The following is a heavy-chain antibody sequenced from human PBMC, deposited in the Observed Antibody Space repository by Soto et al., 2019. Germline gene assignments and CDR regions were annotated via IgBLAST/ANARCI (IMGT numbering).Heavy chain of an antibody. V-gene: IGHV3-11*06. J-gene: IGHJ4*02. D-gene: IGHD3-16*01. CDR3: ARGFGRSHFDY. Sequence: SLRLSCAASGFTFSDHYMSWIRQAPGKGLEWIGYSSNSGSFTRYADSVKGRFSISRDNAKNQLSLRVTSVTAADTAVYYCARGFGRSHFDYWGQGTLVTVSS. CDR1: GFTFSDHY. CDR2: SSNSGSFT.